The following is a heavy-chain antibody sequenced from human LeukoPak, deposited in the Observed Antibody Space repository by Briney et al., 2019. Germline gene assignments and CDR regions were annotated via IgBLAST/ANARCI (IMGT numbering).Heavy chain of an antibody. CDR1: GFTFSSNY. Sequence: GSLRLSCAASGFTFSSNYMSWVRQAPGKGLEWVSYISSSGSTIYYADSVKSRFTISRDNAKNSLYLQMNSLRAEDTAVYYCARELRGGYSYGYGGDSEKFDYWGQGTLVTVSS. J-gene: IGHJ4*02. CDR2: ISSSGSTI. D-gene: IGHD5-18*01. V-gene: IGHV3-11*01. CDR3: ARELRGGYSYGYGGDSEKFDY.